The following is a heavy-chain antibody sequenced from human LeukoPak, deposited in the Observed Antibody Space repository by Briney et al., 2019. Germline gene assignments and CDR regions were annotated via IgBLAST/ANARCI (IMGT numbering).Heavy chain of an antibody. D-gene: IGHD3-22*01. CDR2: ISGSGGST. CDR3: PKIPDNVGVVSGYYFNY. V-gene: IGHV3-23*01. CDR1: GFTFSSYA. Sequence: GGSLRLSCAASGFTFSSYAMSWVRQAPGKGLEWVSAISGSGGSTYYADSVKGRFTISRDNSKNTLYLQMNSLRAEDTAVYYGPKIPDNVGVVSGYYFNYWGQEPLFTVSS. J-gene: IGHJ4*02.